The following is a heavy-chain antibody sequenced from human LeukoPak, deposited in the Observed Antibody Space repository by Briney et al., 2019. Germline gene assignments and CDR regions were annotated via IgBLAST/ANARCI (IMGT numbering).Heavy chain of an antibody. J-gene: IGHJ6*03. CDR1: GYSFTTYY. Sequence: ASVKVSCKVSGYSFTTYYIHWVRQAPGQGLGWMGWINPNSGGTNFAQNFQGRVTMTGDTSISTAYMELSRLRSDDTAVYYCARGHSWATANYYYCYMDVWGKGTTVTISS. CDR3: ARGHSWATANYYYCYMDV. V-gene: IGHV1-2*02. D-gene: IGHD5-12*01. CDR2: INPNSGGT.